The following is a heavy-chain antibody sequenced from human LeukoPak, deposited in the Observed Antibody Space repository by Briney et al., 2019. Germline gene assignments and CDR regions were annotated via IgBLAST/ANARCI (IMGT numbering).Heavy chain of an antibody. J-gene: IGHJ4*02. V-gene: IGHV3-30*18. D-gene: IGHD1-26*01. Sequence: QTGGSLRLSCVASGFTYSHNGMHWVRQAPGKGLEWVAVISYDGSNKYYAHSVKGRFTISRDNSKNTLYLQMNSLRAEDTAVYYCAKGGYSGSQNFDYWGQGTLVTVSS. CDR3: AKGGYSGSQNFDY. CDR1: GFTYSHNG. CDR2: ISYDGSNK.